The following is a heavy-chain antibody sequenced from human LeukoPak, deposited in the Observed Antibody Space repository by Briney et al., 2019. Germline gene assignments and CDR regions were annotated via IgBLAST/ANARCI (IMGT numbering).Heavy chain of an antibody. D-gene: IGHD6-19*01. CDR2: IYSGGNT. CDR1: GSTVSSNY. Sequence: GGSLRLSCAASGSTVSSNYMTWVRQAPGKGLEWVSVIYSGGNTYYADAVKGRFTTSRDNSKNTLYLQMNSLRDEDTAVYYCARGTRVDSSGWYFFDYWGQGTLVTVSS. CDR3: ARGTRVDSSGWYFFDY. J-gene: IGHJ4*02. V-gene: IGHV3-53*01.